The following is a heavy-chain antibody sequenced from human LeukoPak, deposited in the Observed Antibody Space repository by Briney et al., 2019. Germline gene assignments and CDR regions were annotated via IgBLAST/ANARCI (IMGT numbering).Heavy chain of an antibody. CDR2: INHSGGT. V-gene: IGHV4-34*01. J-gene: IGHJ6*03. CDR3: ARTTVTTVGGELLSRPRLKYYYYMDV. D-gene: IGHD4-17*01. CDR1: GYSISSGYY. Sequence: PSETLSLTCAVSGYSISSGYYWSWIRQPPGKGLEWIGEINHSGGTNYNPSLKSRVTISVDTSKNQFSLKLSSVTAADTAVYYCARTTVTTVGGELLSRPRLKYYYYMDVWGKGTTVTVSS.